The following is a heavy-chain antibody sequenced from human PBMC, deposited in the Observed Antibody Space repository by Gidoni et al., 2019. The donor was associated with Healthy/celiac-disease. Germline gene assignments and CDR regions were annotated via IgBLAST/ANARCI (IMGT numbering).Heavy chain of an antibody. Sequence: QVPLQESGPGLVTPSETLSLTCTVSGGSISSYYWSWIRQPAGTGLEWIGRIYTSGSNNYNPSLKRRDTKAVDTSKNQFSLKLSAVTAADTAVYDCAREGAGSYRLYYYYGMDVWGQGTTVNVAS. CDR1: GGSISSYY. CDR2: IYTSGSN. J-gene: IGHJ6*02. CDR3: AREGAGSYRLYYYYGMDV. D-gene: IGHD3-16*02. V-gene: IGHV4-4*07.